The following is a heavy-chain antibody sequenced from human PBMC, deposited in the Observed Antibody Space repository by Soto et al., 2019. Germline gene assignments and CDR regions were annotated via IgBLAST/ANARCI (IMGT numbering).Heavy chain of an antibody. CDR3: ARRIAVAGTYDH. CDR1: GFTFTSYW. Sequence: EVQLVESGGGVVQPGGSLRLSCAASGFTFTSYWMPWVRQVPGKGLECVSRIDGDGTTTHYADSVKGRFTISRDNAKNTLYLQMNSLRAEDSPVYLRARRIAVAGTYDHWGQGTLVTVSS. J-gene: IGHJ4*02. V-gene: IGHV3-74*01. CDR2: IDGDGTTT. D-gene: IGHD6-19*01.